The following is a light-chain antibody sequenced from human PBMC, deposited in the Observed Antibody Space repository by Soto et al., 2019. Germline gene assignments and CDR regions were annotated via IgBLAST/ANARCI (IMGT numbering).Light chain of an antibody. V-gene: IGKV1-39*01. CDR2: TAS. CDR1: QTIYIS. Sequence: DIQMTQSPSSLSASVGDRVTITCRASQTIYISLNWYQQKPGKAPNLLIYTASTLQSGVPSRFSVSGSGTECSLTISGLQREDFATYYCQQSYSAPLTFGQGTAVEVK. J-gene: IGKJ1*01. CDR3: QQSYSAPLT.